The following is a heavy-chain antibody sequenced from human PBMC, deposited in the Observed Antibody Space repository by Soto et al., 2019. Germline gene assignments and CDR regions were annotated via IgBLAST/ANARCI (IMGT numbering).Heavy chain of an antibody. CDR3: ARSIDYSNYRWFDP. CDR1: GYTFTSYA. V-gene: IGHV1-3*01. CDR2: INAGNGNT. D-gene: IGHD4-4*01. J-gene: IGHJ5*02. Sequence: ASVKVSCKASGYTFTSYAMHWVRQAPGQRLEWMGWINAGNGNTKYSQKFQGRVTITRDTSASTAYMELSSPRSEDTAVYYCARSIDYSNYRWFDPWGQGTLVTVSS.